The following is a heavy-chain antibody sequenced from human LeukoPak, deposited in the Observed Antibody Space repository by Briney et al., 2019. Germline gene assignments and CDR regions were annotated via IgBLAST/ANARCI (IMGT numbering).Heavy chain of an antibody. Sequence: SETLSLTSTVSGGSISSYYWSWIRQPPGKGLEWIGYIYYSGSTNYNPSLKSRVTISVDKSKNQFSLKLSSVTAADTAVYYCARVAEYYDSSGYYYGWFDPWGQGTLVTVSS. V-gene: IGHV4-59*12. CDR1: GGSISSYY. D-gene: IGHD3-22*01. J-gene: IGHJ5*02. CDR3: ARVAEYYDSSGYYYGWFDP. CDR2: IYYSGST.